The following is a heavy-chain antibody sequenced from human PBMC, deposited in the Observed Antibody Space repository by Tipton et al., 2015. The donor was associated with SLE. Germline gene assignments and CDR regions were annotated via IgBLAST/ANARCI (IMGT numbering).Heavy chain of an antibody. Sequence: TLSLTCTVSGGSISSGDYYWSGIRQPPGKGLEWIGYIYYSGSTYYNPSLKSRVTISVDTSKNQFSLKLSSVTAADTAVYYCARDASWRVRGVMDYWGQGTLVTVSS. J-gene: IGHJ4*02. CDR3: ARDASWRVRGVMDY. CDR1: GGSISSGDYY. D-gene: IGHD3-10*01. CDR2: IYYSGST. V-gene: IGHV4-30-4*01.